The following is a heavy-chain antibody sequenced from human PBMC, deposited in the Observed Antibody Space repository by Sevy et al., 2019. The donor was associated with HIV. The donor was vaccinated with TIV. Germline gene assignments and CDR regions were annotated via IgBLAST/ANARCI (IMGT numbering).Heavy chain of an antibody. V-gene: IGHV4-34*01. CDR3: VRGKLGATIEDKSFDY. J-gene: IGHJ4*02. CDR1: GGAISSYY. CDR2: INHSGGT. D-gene: IGHD1-26*01. Sequence: SETLSLTCTVSGGAISSYYWSWIRQPPGKGLEWIGQINHSGGTNYNPSLKSRVTISADTSKNQFSLKLTSVTAADTAVYYCVRGKLGATIEDKSFDYWGRGTLVTVSS.